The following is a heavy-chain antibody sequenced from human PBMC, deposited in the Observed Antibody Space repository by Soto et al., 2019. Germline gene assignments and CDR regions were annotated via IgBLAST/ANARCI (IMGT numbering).Heavy chain of an antibody. D-gene: IGHD2-2*01. CDR3: AHTIVVVPTAHDAFDV. CDR1: GFSLSSIGVG. J-gene: IGHJ3*01. Sequence: QITLKESGPTLVKPTQTLTLTCTFSGFSLSSIGVGVGWIRQPPGKALTWLGILFWDDDKDYSPSLKSRISIAKDTSNDPVVLTLTNVDPVHTATYYCAHTIVVVPTAHDAFDVWGQGTMVTVSS. CDR2: LFWDDDK. V-gene: IGHV2-5*02.